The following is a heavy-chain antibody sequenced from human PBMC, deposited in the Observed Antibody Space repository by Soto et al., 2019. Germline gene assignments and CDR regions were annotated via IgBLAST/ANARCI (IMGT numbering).Heavy chain of an antibody. D-gene: IGHD3-22*01. Sequence: QVQLVQSGAEVKKPGASVKVSCKASGYTFITYGVSWVRQAPGQGLDWLGWISTYNGNTRYAERLQGSATMTTDTTTNTAYMELRNLRSDDTAVYYCARGPTDHNANSANYFLDYWGQGTLVTVSS. J-gene: IGHJ4*02. CDR1: GYTFITYG. CDR3: ARGPTDHNANSANYFLDY. CDR2: ISTYNGNT. V-gene: IGHV1-18*01.